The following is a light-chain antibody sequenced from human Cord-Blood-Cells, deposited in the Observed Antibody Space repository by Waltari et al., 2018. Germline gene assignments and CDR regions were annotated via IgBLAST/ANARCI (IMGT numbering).Light chain of an antibody. V-gene: IGLV2-23*01. CDR2: EGS. CDR1: SSDVVSYNL. J-gene: IGLJ1*01. Sequence: QSALTQPASVSGSPGQSITISCTGTSSDVVSYNLVSWYQQHPGKAPKLMIYEGSKRPSGVSNRFSGSKSGNTASLTISGLQAEDEADYYCCSHAGSSTYVFGTGTKVTVL. CDR3: CSHAGSSTYV.